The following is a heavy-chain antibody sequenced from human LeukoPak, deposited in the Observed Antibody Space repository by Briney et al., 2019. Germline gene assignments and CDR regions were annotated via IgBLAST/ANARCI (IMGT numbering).Heavy chain of an antibody. CDR1: GFTFSDYY. Sequence: GGSLRLSCAASGFTFSDYYMSWIRQAPGKGLEWVSYISSSGSIIYYADSVKGRFTISRDNAKNSLYLQMNSLRAEDTAVYYCARDPVPAAFVLSVSNNWFDPWGQGTLVTVSS. D-gene: IGHD2-2*01. J-gene: IGHJ5*02. V-gene: IGHV3-11*04. CDR3: ARDPVPAAFVLSVSNNWFDP. CDR2: ISSSGSII.